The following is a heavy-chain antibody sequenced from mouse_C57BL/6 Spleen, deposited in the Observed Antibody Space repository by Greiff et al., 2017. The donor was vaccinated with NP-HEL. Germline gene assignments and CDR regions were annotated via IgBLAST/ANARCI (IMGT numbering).Heavy chain of an antibody. Sequence: QVQLQQPGAELVKPGASVKMSCKASGYTFTSYWITWVKQRPGQGLEWIGDIYPGSGSTNYNEKFKSKATLTVDTSSSTAYMQLSSLTSEDSAVYYCARLGGFIPRSYFDYWGQGTTLTVSS. CDR1: GYTFTSYW. D-gene: IGHD1-1*01. J-gene: IGHJ2*01. CDR3: ARLGGFIPRSYFDY. CDR2: IYPGSGST. V-gene: IGHV1-55*01.